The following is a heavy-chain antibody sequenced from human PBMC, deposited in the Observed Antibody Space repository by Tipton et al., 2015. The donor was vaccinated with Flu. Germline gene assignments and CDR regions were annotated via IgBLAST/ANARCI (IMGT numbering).Heavy chain of an antibody. V-gene: IGHV4-59*01. D-gene: IGHD6-19*01. CDR1: GGSISSYY. Sequence: TLSLTCTVSGGSISSYYWSWIRQPPGKGLEWIGYIYYSGSTNYNPSLKSRVTISVDTSKNQFSLKLSSVTAADTAGYYRARSVAVAAPGWFDPWGQGTLVTVSS. CDR3: ARSVAVAAPGWFDP. J-gene: IGHJ5*02. CDR2: IYYSGST.